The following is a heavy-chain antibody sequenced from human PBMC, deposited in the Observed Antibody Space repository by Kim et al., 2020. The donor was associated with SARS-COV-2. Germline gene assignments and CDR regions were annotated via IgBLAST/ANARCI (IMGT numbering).Heavy chain of an antibody. CDR1: GFTFSSYS. CDR3: AVEAYPPLRYFDWVPLIYYYYGMDV. J-gene: IGHJ6*02. Sequence: GGSLRLSCAASGFTFSSYSMNWVRQAPGKGLEWVSYISSSSSTIYYADSVKGRFTISRDNAKNSLYLQMNSLRDEDTAVYYCAVEAYPPLRYFDWVPLIYYYYGMDVWGQGPTVTVSS. D-gene: IGHD3-9*01. V-gene: IGHV3-48*02. CDR2: ISSSSSTI.